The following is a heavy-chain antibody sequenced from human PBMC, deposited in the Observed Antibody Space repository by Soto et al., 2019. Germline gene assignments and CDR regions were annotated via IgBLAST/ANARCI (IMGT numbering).Heavy chain of an antibody. J-gene: IGHJ4*02. CDR1: GYSFASYW. D-gene: IGHD1-26*01. V-gene: IGHV5-10-1*01. Sequence: GESLKISCKGSGYSFASYWISWVRQMPGKGLEWMGRIDPSDSYTNYSPSFQGHVTISADKSISTAYLQWSSLKASDTAMYYCARYSGYSAPIDYWGQGTLVTVSS. CDR3: ARYSGYSAPIDY. CDR2: IDPSDSYT.